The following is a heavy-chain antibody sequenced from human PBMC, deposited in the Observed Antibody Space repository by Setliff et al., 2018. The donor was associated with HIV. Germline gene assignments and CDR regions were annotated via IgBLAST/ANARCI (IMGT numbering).Heavy chain of an antibody. CDR2: IYYNGST. V-gene: IGHV4-31*03. D-gene: IGHD3-3*02. CDR3: AKDRAAFRLTY. CDR1: GGSISSGGYY. J-gene: IGHJ4*02. Sequence: SETLSLTCTVSGGSISSGGYYWSWIRQHPGKGPEWIGYIYYNGSTYYNPSLKSRVSMSVDTSKDQVSLKLSTVTAADTAVYYCAKDRAAFRLTYWGQGTLVTVSS.